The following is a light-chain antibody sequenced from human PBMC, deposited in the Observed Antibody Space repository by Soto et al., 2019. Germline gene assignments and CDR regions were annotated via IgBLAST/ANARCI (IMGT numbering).Light chain of an antibody. J-gene: IGLJ1*01. Sequence: QSALTQPASVSGSPGQSITISCTGTSSDVGGYNYVSWYQQHPGKAPKLMIYDVSNRPSGVSNRFSGSKSGNTASLTISGLQAEDEADYYCSSYTSSLSVFGTGTKVTVL. CDR1: SSDVGGYNY. CDR3: SSYTSSLSV. CDR2: DVS. V-gene: IGLV2-14*01.